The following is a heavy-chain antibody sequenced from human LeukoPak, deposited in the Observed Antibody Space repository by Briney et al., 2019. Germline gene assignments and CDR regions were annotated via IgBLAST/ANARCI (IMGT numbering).Heavy chain of an antibody. CDR2: INSDSSFK. CDR3: ARENQRGNLYYFDY. V-gene: IGHV3-21*01. CDR1: EFPFNNYS. J-gene: IGHJ4*02. D-gene: IGHD4-23*01. Sequence: GGSLRLSCAASEFPFNNYSMNWVRQAPGKGLEWVSLINSDSSFKYYADSVKGRFTISRDNAKNSLYLQMNSLRAEDTAVYYCARENQRGNLYYFDYWGQGTLVTVSS.